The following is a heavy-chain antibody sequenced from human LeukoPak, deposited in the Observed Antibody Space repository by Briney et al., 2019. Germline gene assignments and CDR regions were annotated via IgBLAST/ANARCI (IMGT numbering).Heavy chain of an antibody. V-gene: IGHV3-30*18. CDR1: GFTFSSYG. J-gene: IGHJ4*02. CDR2: ISYDGTNK. D-gene: IGHD6-13*01. Sequence: GGCLRLSCAASGFTFSSYGMHWVRQAPGKGLEWVAVISYDGTNKYYADSVKGRFTISRDNSKNTLYLQMNSLRAEDTAVYYCAKRYSSSWCIDSWGQGTLVTVSS. CDR3: AKRYSSSWCIDS.